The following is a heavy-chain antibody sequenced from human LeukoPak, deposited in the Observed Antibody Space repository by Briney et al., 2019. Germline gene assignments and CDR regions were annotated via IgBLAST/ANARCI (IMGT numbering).Heavy chain of an antibody. CDR3: AREADYYGSGFDY. J-gene: IGHJ4*02. Sequence: GGSLRLSCAASGFTFSSYSMNWVRQAPGKGLEWVSSISGSSTYIYYADSEKGRFTVSRDNAKNSLYLQMNSLRAEDTAVYYCAREADYYGSGFDYWGQGTLVTVSS. D-gene: IGHD3-10*01. CDR1: GFTFSSYS. CDR2: ISGSSTYI. V-gene: IGHV3-21*01.